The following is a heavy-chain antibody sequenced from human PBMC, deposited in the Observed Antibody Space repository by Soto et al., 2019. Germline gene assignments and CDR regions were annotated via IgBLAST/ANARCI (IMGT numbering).Heavy chain of an antibody. D-gene: IGHD3-3*01. J-gene: IGHJ6*02. Sequence: ASVKVSCKVSGYTLTELSMHWVRQAPGKGLEWMGGFDPEDGETIYAQKFQGRVTMTEDTSTDTLYLQMNSLKTEDTAVYYCTTGDVLRFLEWLSPGALYYYYGMDVWGQGTTVTVSS. CDR1: GYTLTELS. CDR3: TTGDVLRFLEWLSPGALYYYYGMDV. V-gene: IGHV1-24*01. CDR2: FDPEDGET.